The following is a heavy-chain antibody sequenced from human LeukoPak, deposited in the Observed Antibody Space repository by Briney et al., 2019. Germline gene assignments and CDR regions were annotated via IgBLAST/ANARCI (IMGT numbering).Heavy chain of an antibody. V-gene: IGHV4-4*07. CDR3: ARDKIADYGGNFFDY. D-gene: IGHD4-23*01. CDR2: IYTSGST. J-gene: IGHJ4*02. CDR1: GGSISSYY. Sequence: SETLSLTCTVSGGSISSYYWSWIRQPAGKGLEWIGRIYTSGSTNYNPPLKSRVTISVDTSKNQFSLKLSSVTAADTAVYYCARDKIADYGGNFFDYWGQGTLVTVSS.